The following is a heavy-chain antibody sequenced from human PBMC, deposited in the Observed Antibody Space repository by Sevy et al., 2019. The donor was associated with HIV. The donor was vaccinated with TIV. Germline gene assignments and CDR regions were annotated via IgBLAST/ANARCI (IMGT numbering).Heavy chain of an antibody. CDR3: ARDRRITMVRGVIIKGENFDY. CDR1: GYTFTSYG. J-gene: IGHJ4*02. D-gene: IGHD3-10*01. CDR2: ITAYNGNT. V-gene: IGHV1-18*01. Sequence: ASVKVSCKASGYTFTSYGISWVRQAPGQGLEWMGWITAYNGNTNYAQKLQGRVTMTTDTSTSTAYMELRSLRSDDTAGYYCARDRRITMVRGVIIKGENFDYWGQGTLVTVSS.